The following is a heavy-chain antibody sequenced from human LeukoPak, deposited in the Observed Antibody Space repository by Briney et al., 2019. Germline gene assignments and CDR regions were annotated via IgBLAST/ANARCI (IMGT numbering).Heavy chain of an antibody. CDR1: GYTFTSYY. Sequence: GASVKVSCKASGYTFTSYYMHWVRQAPGQGLEWMGIINPSGGSTSYAQKFQGRVAMTRDTSTSTVYMELSSLRSEDTAVYYCAREVGEMASDYWGQGTLVTVSS. CDR2: INPSGGST. J-gene: IGHJ4*02. V-gene: IGHV1-46*01. D-gene: IGHD5-24*01. CDR3: AREVGEMASDY.